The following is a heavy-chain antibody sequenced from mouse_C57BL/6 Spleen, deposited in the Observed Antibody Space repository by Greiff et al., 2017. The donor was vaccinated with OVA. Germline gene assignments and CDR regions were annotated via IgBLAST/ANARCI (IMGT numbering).Heavy chain of an antibody. D-gene: IGHD1-1*01. Sequence: VQLKEPGTELVKPGASVKLSCKASGYTFTSYWMHWVKQRPGQGLEWIGNINPSNGGTNYNEKFKSKATLTVDKSSSTAYMQLSSLTSEDSAVYYCARKLYYYGSPWYCDVWGTGTTVTVSS. CDR2: INPSNGGT. CDR1: GYTFTSYW. J-gene: IGHJ1*03. CDR3: ARKLYYYGSPWYCDV. V-gene: IGHV1-53*01.